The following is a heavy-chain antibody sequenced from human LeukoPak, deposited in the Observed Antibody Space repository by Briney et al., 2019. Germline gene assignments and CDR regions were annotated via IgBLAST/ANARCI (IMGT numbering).Heavy chain of an antibody. V-gene: IGHV1-8*01. CDR3: ARGTLNCGGDCYVIDY. Sequence: ASVKVSCKASGYTFTSYDINWVRQATGQGLEWMGWMNPNSGNTGYAQKFQGRVTMTRNTSISTAYMELSSLRSEDTAVYYCARGTLNCGGDCYVIDYWGQGTLVTVSS. CDR2: MNPNSGNT. J-gene: IGHJ4*02. D-gene: IGHD2-21*02. CDR1: GYTFTSYD.